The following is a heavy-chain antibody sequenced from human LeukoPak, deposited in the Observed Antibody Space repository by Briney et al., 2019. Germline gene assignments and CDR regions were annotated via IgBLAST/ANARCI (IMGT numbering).Heavy chain of an antibody. CDR2: FNPRDSST. CDR1: GYTFTNYW. D-gene: IGHD6-25*01. CDR3: ARHYGSAWFAH. V-gene: IGHV5-51*01. Sequence: RGGSLEISCKTSGYTFTNYWLAWVRPVPGKGLEWVGIFNPRDSSTRYSPSFQGQVTFSADTSVSTAYLQWGSLRASDTARYYCARHYGSAWFAHWGQGTQVTVSS. J-gene: IGHJ5*02.